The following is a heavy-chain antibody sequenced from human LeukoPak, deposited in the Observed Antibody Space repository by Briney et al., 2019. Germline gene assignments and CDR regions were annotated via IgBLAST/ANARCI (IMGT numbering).Heavy chain of an antibody. D-gene: IGHD5-12*01. V-gene: IGHV3-33*01. CDR1: GFTFSTHG. J-gene: IGHJ4*02. CDR3: ARDIGNSGFNLDY. CDR2: IWHDGGRK. Sequence: GGSLGLSCVVSGFTFSTHGFHWVRQAPGKGLEWVSVIWHDGGRKEYADSVRGRFTISRDNSNLYLQMNSLRAEDTAIYYCARDIGNSGFNLDYWGQGTLVTVSS.